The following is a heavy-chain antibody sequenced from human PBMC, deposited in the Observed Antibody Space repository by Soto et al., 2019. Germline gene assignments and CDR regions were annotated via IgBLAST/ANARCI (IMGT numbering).Heavy chain of an antibody. D-gene: IGHD1-1*01. CDR3: ARGXTTNWYFDX. V-gene: IGHV1-69*06. Sequence: QVQLVQSGAEVKKPGSSVKVSCRASGGTFSNYAISWVRQAPGQGLEWMGGIIPLFGTANYVQKFQGRVTITADKSTSTAYMELXXXRSEDTAVYYCARGXTTNWYFDXWXXGTLXTVXS. J-gene: IGHJ2*01. CDR1: GGTFSNYA. CDR2: IIPLFGTA.